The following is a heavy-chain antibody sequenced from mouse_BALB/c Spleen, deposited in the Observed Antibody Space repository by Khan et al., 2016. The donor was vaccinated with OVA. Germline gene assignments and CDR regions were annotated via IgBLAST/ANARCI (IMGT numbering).Heavy chain of an antibody. CDR3: ARPSYDPRDFEV. CDR2: IAPATGNT. V-gene: IGHV14-3*02. D-gene: IGHD2-3*01. Sequence: VQLKESGAELVKPGASVKLSCTASGFNIKDTYLHWVKQRPEQGLEWIGRIAPATGNTQYYPKFQGKATITSDTSSNTFYLQFTRLTSEDTSVYYCARPSYDPRDFEVWGTGTTVTVSS. J-gene: IGHJ1*03. CDR1: GFNIKDTY.